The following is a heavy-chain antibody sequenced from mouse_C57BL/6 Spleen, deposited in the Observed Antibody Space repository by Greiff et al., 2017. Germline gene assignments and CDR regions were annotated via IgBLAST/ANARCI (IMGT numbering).Heavy chain of an antibody. D-gene: IGHD4-1*01. CDR1: GYSFTGYY. CDR2: INPSTGGT. CDR3: ATGTGTGFDY. Sequence: EVQLQQSGPELVKPGASVKISCKASGYSFTGYYMNWVKQSPEKNLEWIGEINPSTGGTTYNQKFNAKATLTVTKSTTTAYMQLKSLTSEDSAVYYCATGTGTGFDYWGQGTTLTVSS. J-gene: IGHJ2*01. V-gene: IGHV1-42*01.